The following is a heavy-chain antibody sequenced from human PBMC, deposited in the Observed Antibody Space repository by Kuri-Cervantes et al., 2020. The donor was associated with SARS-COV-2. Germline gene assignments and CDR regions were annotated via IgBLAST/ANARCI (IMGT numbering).Heavy chain of an antibody. J-gene: IGHJ4*02. D-gene: IGHD3-3*01. CDR2: IRSKAYGGTT. Sequence: SSGDYYWSWIRQPPGKGLEWVGFIRSKAYGGTTEYAASVKGRFTISRDDSKSIAYLQMNSLKTEDTAVYYCTKDDFWSGYSDYWGQGTLVTVSS. CDR1: SSGDYY. V-gene: IGHV3-49*03. CDR3: TKDDFWSGYSDY.